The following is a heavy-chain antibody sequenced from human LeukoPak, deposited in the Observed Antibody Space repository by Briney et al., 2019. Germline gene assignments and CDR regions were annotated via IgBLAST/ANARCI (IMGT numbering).Heavy chain of an antibody. Sequence: SETLSLTCTVSGGSISSYYWSWIRQPPGKGLEWIGYIYYSGSTNYNPSLKSRVTISVDTPKNQFSLKLSSVTAADTAVYYCARGGLGYYDSSGYYPKYYFDYWGQGTLVTVSS. CDR2: IYYSGST. CDR3: ARGGLGYYDSSGYYPKYYFDY. J-gene: IGHJ4*02. CDR1: GGSISSYY. V-gene: IGHV4-59*01. D-gene: IGHD3-22*01.